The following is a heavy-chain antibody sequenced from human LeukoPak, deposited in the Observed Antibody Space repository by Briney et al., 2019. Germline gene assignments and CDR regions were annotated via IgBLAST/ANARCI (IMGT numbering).Heavy chain of an antibody. Sequence: PSETLSLTCTVSGGSISSYYWSWIRQHPGKGLEWTGYIYYSGSTNYNPSLKSRVTISVDTSKNQFSLKLSSVTAADTAVYYCARGVYYYDSSGCLQHWGQGTLVTVSS. V-gene: IGHV4-59*12. J-gene: IGHJ1*01. CDR1: GGSISSYY. D-gene: IGHD3-22*01. CDR2: IYYSGST. CDR3: ARGVYYYDSSGCLQH.